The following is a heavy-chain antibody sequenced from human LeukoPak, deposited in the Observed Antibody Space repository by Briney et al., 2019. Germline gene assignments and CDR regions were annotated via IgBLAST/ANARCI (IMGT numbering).Heavy chain of an antibody. V-gene: IGHV3-7*01. CDR1: GFTFSSYW. CDR3: AREGAGPYGLWFGELPHYMDV. D-gene: IGHD3-10*01. CDR2: INQDGSEK. Sequence: WGSLRLSCAASGFTFSSYWMSWVRQAPGKGLEWVANINQDGSEKYYVDSVKGRFTISRDNAKNSLYLQMNSLRAEATAVYYCAREGAGPYGLWFGELPHYMDVWGKGTTVTVSS. J-gene: IGHJ6*03.